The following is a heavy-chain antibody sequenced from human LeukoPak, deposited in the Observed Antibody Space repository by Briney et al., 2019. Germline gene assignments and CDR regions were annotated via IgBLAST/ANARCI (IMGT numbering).Heavy chain of an antibody. D-gene: IGHD3-3*01. CDR1: GDSISSFY. CDR3: ASHPITIFGVGNWFDP. V-gene: IGHV4-59*12. Sequence: PSETLSLTCTVSGDSISSFYWNWIRQPPGKGLEWIGYISYSGSTSYNPSLKSRVTISLDTSKNQFSLKLSSVTAADTAVYYCASHPITIFGVGNWFDPWGQGTLVTVSS. CDR2: ISYSGST. J-gene: IGHJ5*02.